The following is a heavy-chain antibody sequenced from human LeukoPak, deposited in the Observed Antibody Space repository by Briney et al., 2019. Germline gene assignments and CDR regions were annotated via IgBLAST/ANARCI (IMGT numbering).Heavy chain of an antibody. CDR1: GYTFTGYY. J-gene: IGHJ4*02. CDR3: ARAELWYSSSPHDY. V-gene: IGHV1-2*02. D-gene: IGHD6-6*01. CDR2: INPNSGGT. Sequence: ASVKVSCKASGYTFTGYYMYWVRQAPGQGLEWMGWINPNSGGTNYAQKFQGRVTMTRDTSISTAYMELSRLRSDDTAVYYCARAELWYSSSPHDYWGQGTLVTVSS.